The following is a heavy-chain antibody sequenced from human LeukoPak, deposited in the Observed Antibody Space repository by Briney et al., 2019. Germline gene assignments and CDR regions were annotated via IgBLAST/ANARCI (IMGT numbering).Heavy chain of an antibody. D-gene: IGHD3-10*01. CDR3: ARDHRSGEFPDY. V-gene: IGHV1-18*01. Sequence: ASVKVSCKASGYTFTSYGISWVRQAPGQGLEWMGWISAYNGNTNYAQELQDRVTMTTDTSTSTAYMELRSLTSDDTAVYYCARDHRSGEFPDYWGQGTLVTVSS. J-gene: IGHJ4*02. CDR1: GYTFTSYG. CDR2: ISAYNGNT.